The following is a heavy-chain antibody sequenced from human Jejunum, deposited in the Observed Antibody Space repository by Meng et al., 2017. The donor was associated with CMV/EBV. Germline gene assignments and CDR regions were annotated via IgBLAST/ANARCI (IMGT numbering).Heavy chain of an antibody. D-gene: IGHD2-2*01. V-gene: IGHV3-13*01. CDR1: YD. CDR3: ARAGFCSSTSCQYSDAFDI. CDR2: IYTTGDT. Sequence: YDMHWVRQGAGQGLDWVSAIYTTGDTFYADSVKCRFTISREDGKNSLYLQMNSLRGGDTAVYYCARAGFCSSTSCQYSDAFDIWGLGTRGTVSS. J-gene: IGHJ3*02.